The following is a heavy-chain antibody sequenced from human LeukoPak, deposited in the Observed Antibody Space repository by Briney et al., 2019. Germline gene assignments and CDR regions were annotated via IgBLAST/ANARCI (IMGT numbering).Heavy chain of an antibody. D-gene: IGHD1-26*01. CDR2: INPSGGST. J-gene: IGHJ4*02. CDR3: ARNVGSGLDY. V-gene: IGHV1-46*01. CDR1: GYTFSDYY. Sequence: ASVKVSCKAPGYTFSDYYIHWVRQAPGQGLEWMGFINPSGGSTSYAQKFQGRVTMTRDTSTSAVHMELSSLRSEDTAMYYCARNVGSGLDYWGQGTLVTVSS.